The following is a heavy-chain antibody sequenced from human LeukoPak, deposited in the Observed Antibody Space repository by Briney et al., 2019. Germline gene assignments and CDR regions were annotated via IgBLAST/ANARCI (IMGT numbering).Heavy chain of an antibody. V-gene: IGHV4-61*02. D-gene: IGHD4-17*01. CDR2: IYTSGST. CDR1: GGSISSGSYY. Sequence: SETLSLTCTVSGGSISSGSYYWSWIRQPAGKGLEWIGRIYTSGSTNYNPSLKSRVTISVDTSKNQFSLKLSSVTAADTAVYYCAREAHTVTTWVVDGYYMDVWGKGTTVTVSS. J-gene: IGHJ6*03. CDR3: AREAHTVTTWVVDGYYMDV.